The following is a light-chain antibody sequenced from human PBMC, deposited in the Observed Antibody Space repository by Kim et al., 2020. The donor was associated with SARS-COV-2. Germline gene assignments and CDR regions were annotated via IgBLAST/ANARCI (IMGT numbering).Light chain of an antibody. CDR2: EVS. CDR3: CSYAGSSTFKV. Sequence: SITISCTGTSSDVGSYNLVSWYQQRPGKAPKLMIYEVSQRPSGVSNRFSGSKSGNTASLTISGLQAEDEADYYCCSYAGSSTFKVFGGGTQLTVL. J-gene: IGLJ2*01. V-gene: IGLV2-23*02. CDR1: SSDVGSYNL.